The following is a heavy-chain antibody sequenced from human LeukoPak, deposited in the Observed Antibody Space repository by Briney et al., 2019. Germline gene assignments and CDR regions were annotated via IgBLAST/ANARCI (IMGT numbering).Heavy chain of an antibody. Sequence: GGSLRLSCVASGFTFNRYWMIWVRQAPGKGLEWVANVNRDGNEKHYVDSVEGRFTISRDNAKNSLYLEMNSLGAEDTAVYYCARRGYFEFWSGYFQRLEGWFDPWGQGTLVTVSS. J-gene: IGHJ5*02. CDR1: GFTFNRYW. CDR2: VNRDGNEK. CDR3: ARRGYFEFWSGYFQRLEGWFDP. D-gene: IGHD3-3*01. V-gene: IGHV3-7*01.